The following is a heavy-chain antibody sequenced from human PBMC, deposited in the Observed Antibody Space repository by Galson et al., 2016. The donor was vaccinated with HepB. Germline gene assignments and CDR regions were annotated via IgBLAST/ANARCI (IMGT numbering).Heavy chain of an antibody. CDR2: ISWNSGRI. CDR1: GFTFDVYA. D-gene: IGHD6-13*01. J-gene: IGHJ4*02. CDR3: AKDTSYSSSWFYLDY. V-gene: IGHV3-9*01. Sequence: SLRLSCAASGFTFDVYAMHWVRQAPGKGLEWVSGISWNSGRIGYADSVKGRFTISRDNAKNSLFLQMNSLRPEDTALYYCAKDTSYSSSWFYLDYWGQGALVTVSS.